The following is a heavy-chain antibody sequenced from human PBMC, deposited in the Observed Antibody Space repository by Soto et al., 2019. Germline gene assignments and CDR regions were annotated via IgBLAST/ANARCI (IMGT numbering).Heavy chain of an antibody. CDR2: IYYSGST. D-gene: IGHD1-20*01. Sequence: PSETLSLTCTVSGGSISSGDYYWSWIRQPPGKGLEWIGYIYYSGSTNYNPSLKSRVSISVDTSKNQFSLKVASATAADTAVYYCAREYKSASYPWSQGTLVTVSS. V-gene: IGHV4-61*08. CDR1: GGSISSGDYY. J-gene: IGHJ5*02. CDR3: AREYKSASYP.